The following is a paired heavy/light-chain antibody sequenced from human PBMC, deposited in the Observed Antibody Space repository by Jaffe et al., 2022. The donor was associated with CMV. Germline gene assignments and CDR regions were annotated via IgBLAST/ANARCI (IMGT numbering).Light chain of an antibody. CDR3: QVWDSSWV. Sequence: SYELTQPLSVSVALGQTARITCGGNNIGSKNVHWYQQKPGQAPVLVIYRDSNRPSGIPERFSGSNSGNTATLTISRAQAGDEADYYCQVWDSSWVFGGGTKLTVL. V-gene: IGLV3-9*01. J-gene: IGLJ3*02. CDR1: NIGSKN. CDR2: RDS.
Heavy chain of an antibody. CDR3: ARIRALGDIVVVPAAIRAARKAGLYMDV. CDR2: INHSGST. D-gene: IGHD2-2*02. CDR1: GGSFSGYY. J-gene: IGHJ6*03. Sequence: QVQLQQWGAGLLKPSETLSLTCAVYGGSFSGYYWSWIRQPPGKGLEWIGEINHSGSTNYNPSLKSRVTISVDTSKNQFSLKLSSVTAADTAVYYCARIRALGDIVVVPAAIRAARKAGLYMDVWGKGTTVTVSS. V-gene: IGHV4-34*01.